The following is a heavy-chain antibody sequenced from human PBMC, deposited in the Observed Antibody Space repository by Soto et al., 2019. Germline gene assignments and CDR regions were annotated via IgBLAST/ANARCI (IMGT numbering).Heavy chain of an antibody. CDR3: ATAYHCSSTSCYDY. CDR2: FDPEDGET. V-gene: IGHV1-24*01. D-gene: IGHD2-2*01. J-gene: IGHJ4*02. CDR1: GYTLTELS. Sequence: ASVKVSCKVSGYTLTELSMHWVRQAPGKGLEWMGGFDPEDGETIYAQKFQGRVTMTEDTSTDTAYMELSSLRSEDTAVYYCATAYHCSSTSCYDYWGQGTLVTVSS.